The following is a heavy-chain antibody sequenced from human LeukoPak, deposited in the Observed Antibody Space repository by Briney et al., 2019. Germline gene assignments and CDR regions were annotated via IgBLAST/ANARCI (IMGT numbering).Heavy chain of an antibody. V-gene: IGHV2-70*11. CDR1: GFSLSTTGMC. CDR2: IDWDDDK. J-gene: IGHJ4*02. D-gene: IGHD3-22*01. Sequence: SGPTLAHPTRTLTLRCTFSGFSLSTTGMCVSWIRQPPGKALEWLARIDWDDDKYYSTSLKTRLTISKDTSKNLVVLKMTNVDPVDTATYYCARTVSDDNFDDRGEGTLVTVSS. CDR3: ARTVSDDNFDD.